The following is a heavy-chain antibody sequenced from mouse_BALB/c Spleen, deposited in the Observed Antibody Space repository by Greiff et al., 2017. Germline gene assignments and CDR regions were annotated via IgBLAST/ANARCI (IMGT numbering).Heavy chain of an antibody. CDR3: APLTTAREAWFAY. J-gene: IGHJ3*01. V-gene: IGHV1-14*01. Sequence: VQLQQSGPELVKPGASVKMSCKASGYTFTSYVMHWVKQKPGQGLEWIGYINPYNDGTKYNEKFKGKATLTSDKSSSTAYMELSSLTSEDSAVYYCAPLTTAREAWFAYWGQGTLVTVSA. D-gene: IGHD1-2*01. CDR2: INPYNDGT. CDR1: GYTFTSYV.